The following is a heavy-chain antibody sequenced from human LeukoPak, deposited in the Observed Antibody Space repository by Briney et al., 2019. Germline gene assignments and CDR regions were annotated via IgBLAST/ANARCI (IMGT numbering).Heavy chain of an antibody. J-gene: IGHJ2*01. CDR2: IHYTGAT. D-gene: IGHD7-27*01. CDR1: GGTFRGYY. CDR3: ARGVLGPYYFDL. Sequence: AETLSLTCAVYGGTFRGYYWSWIRQPPGKGLEWIGEIHYTGATNYKPSLKSRVTISGVSSKNQVSLRVSSVTAADTAVYYCARGVLGPYYFDLWGRGTLVTVSS. V-gene: IGHV4-34*01.